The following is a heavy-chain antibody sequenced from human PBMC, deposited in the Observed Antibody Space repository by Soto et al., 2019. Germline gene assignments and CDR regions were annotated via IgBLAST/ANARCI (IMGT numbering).Heavy chain of an antibody. Sequence: LRLSCAASGFTFSDHYMDWVRQAPGKGLEWVGRTRNKANSYTTEYAASVKGRFTISRDDSKNSLFLQMNSLKTEDTAVYYCARVFGSSWYQAFFDYRGQRTPVTVSS. CDR2: TRNKANSYTT. CDR3: ARVFGSSWYQAFFDY. CDR1: GFTFSDHY. V-gene: IGHV3-72*01. J-gene: IGHJ4*02. D-gene: IGHD6-13*01.